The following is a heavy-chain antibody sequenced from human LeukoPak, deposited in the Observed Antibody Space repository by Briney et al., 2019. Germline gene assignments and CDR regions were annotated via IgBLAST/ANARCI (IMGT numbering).Heavy chain of an antibody. CDR1: GDSISTSNSY. Sequence: SETLSLTCTVSGDSISTSNSYWGWIRQPPGKGLEWIGSIYYSGSTYYNPSLKSRVTISVDTSKNQFSLKLSSVTAADTAVYYCARTVEMATMLFDYWGQGTLVTVSS. V-gene: IGHV4-39*01. D-gene: IGHD5-24*01. J-gene: IGHJ4*02. CDR2: IYYSGST. CDR3: ARTVEMATMLFDY.